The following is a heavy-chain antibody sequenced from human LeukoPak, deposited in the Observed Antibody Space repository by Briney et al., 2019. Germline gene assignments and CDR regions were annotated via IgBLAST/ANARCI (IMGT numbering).Heavy chain of an antibody. D-gene: IGHD5-12*01. J-gene: IGHJ3*02. CDR2: TYYRSKWYN. Sequence: SQTLSLTCAISGDSVSSNSAAWNWIRQSPSRGLEWLGRTYYRSKWYNDYVASVKGRITINPDTSKNHLSLQLISVTPEDTAVYYCVRDKTGDIVFDIWGQGTMVTVSS. V-gene: IGHV6-1*01. CDR3: VRDKTGDIVFDI. CDR1: GDSVSSNSAA.